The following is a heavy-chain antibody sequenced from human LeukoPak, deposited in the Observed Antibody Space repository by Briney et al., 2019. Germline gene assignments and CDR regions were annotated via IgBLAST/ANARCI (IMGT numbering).Heavy chain of an antibody. CDR2: ISGSGGST. D-gene: IGHD2-15*01. Sequence: PGGSLRLSCAASGFPFSSYAMSWVCQAPGKGLEWVSSISGSGGSTYYADSVKGRFTISRDNSENTLYLQMNSLRAEDTAVYYCAKRVDCSAGNCYWLFDYWGQGTLVTVSS. CDR3: AKRVDCSAGNCYWLFDY. V-gene: IGHV3-23*01. CDR1: GFPFSSYA. J-gene: IGHJ4*02.